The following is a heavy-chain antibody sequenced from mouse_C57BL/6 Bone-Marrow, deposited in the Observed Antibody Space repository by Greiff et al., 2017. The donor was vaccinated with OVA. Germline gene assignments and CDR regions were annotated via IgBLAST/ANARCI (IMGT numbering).Heavy chain of an antibody. V-gene: IGHV5-9*01. Sequence: EVKLMESGGGLVKPGGSLKLSCAASGFTFSSYTMSWVRQTPEKRLEWVATISGGGGNTYYPDSVKGRFTISRDTAKNTLYLQMSSLRSEDTALYYCARTGPNWDLAYWGQGTLVTVSA. CDR1: GFTFSSYT. CDR2: ISGGGGNT. CDR3: ARTGPNWDLAY. D-gene: IGHD4-1*01. J-gene: IGHJ3*01.